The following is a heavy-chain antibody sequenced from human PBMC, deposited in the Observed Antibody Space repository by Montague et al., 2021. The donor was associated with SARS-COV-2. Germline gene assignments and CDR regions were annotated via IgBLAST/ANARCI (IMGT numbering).Heavy chain of an antibody. J-gene: IGHJ3*02. CDR3: ARFPTSYYYDSKAAPATPDAFDI. CDR1: GDSISTDNW. V-gene: IGHV4-4*02. D-gene: IGHD3-22*01. Sequence: SETLSLTCVVSGDSISTDNWWTWVRLPPGKGLEWVGEVYHTGSTKYKPSLKSRVTISVDTSKNQFSLKLSSVAAADTAVYYYARFPTSYYYDSKAAPATPDAFDIWGQGTMVTVSS. CDR2: VYHTGST.